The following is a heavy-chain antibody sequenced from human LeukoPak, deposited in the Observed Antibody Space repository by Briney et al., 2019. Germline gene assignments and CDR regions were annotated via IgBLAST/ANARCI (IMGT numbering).Heavy chain of an antibody. CDR3: AREDYSSSWYDAFDI. D-gene: IGHD6-13*01. CDR2: IWYDGSNK. Sequence: PGRSLRLSCAASGFTFSSCGMHWVRQAPGEGLEWVAVIWYDGSNKYYADSVKGRFTISRDNSKNTLYLQMNSLRAEDTAVYYCAREDYSSSWYDAFDIWGQGTMVTVSS. V-gene: IGHV3-33*01. J-gene: IGHJ3*02. CDR1: GFTFSSCG.